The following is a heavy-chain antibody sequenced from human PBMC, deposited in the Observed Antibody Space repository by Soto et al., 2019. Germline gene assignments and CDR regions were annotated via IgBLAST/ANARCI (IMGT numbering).Heavy chain of an antibody. V-gene: IGHV3-30-3*01. CDR1: GFTFGSDA. CDR3: ARYPGSSGWDVVGATVTFDY. D-gene: IGHD1-26*01. CDR2: ISYDGSNK. J-gene: IGHJ4*02. Sequence: QVQLVESGGGVVQPGRSLRLSCATSGFTFGSDAMHWVRQAPGKGLEWVAVISYDGSNKYYADSVKGRFTISRDNSKNTLYLQMNSLRAEDTAVYYCARYPGSSGWDVVGATVTFDYWGQGTLVTVSS.